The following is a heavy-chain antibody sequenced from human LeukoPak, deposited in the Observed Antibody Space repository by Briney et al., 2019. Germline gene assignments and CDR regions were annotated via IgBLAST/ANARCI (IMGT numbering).Heavy chain of an antibody. CDR3: ARQYSSNYYDSTRPS. Sequence: GGSLRLSCAASGFTFSSYWMSWVRQAPGKGLEWVANIKHDGSVQYCVDSVKGRFTISRDNAKNSLYLQMNSLRAEGTAVYYCARQYSSNYYDSTRPSWGQGTLVTVSS. CDR1: GFTFSSYW. CDR2: IKHDGSVQ. V-gene: IGHV3-7*01. J-gene: IGHJ5*02. D-gene: IGHD3-22*01.